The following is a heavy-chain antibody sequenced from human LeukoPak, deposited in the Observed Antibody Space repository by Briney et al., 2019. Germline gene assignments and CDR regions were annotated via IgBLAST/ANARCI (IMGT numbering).Heavy chain of an antibody. V-gene: IGHV1-69*01. J-gene: IGHJ4*02. Sequence: EASVKVSCKASGGTFSSYAISWVRQAPGQGLEWMGGIIPIFGTANYAQKFQGRVTITADESTSTAYMELRSLRSDDTAVYYCARARPPYYYDSSGYYYYFDYWGQGTLVTVSS. D-gene: IGHD3-22*01. CDR2: IIPIFGTA. CDR3: ARARPPYYYDSSGYYYYFDY. CDR1: GGTFSSYA.